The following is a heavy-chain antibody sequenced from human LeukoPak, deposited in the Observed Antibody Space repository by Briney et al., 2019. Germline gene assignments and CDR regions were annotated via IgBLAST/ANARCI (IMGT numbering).Heavy chain of an antibody. CDR3: ARYIYYYNYMDV. Sequence: GGSLRLSCAASRFTFSSYSMNWIRQAPGKGLEWVSAISSRSSYKYYADSVKGRFTISRDNSKNTLYLQMNSLRAEDTALYYCARYIYYYNYMDVWGKGTTVTISS. V-gene: IGHV3-21*04. CDR2: ISSRSSYK. CDR1: RFTFSSYS. D-gene: IGHD1-14*01. J-gene: IGHJ6*03.